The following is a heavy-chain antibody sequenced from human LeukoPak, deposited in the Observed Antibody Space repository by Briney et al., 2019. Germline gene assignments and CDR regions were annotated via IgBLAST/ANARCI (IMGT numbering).Heavy chain of an antibody. D-gene: IGHD3-9*01. V-gene: IGHV3-48*04. CDR2: ISSGSSTV. J-gene: IGHJ6*02. Sequence: GGSLRLSCAASGFTFSIYSMNWVRQAPGKGLEWVSYISSGSSTVYYADSLQGRFTISRDNAKNSLYLQMNSLRAEDTAVYYCARSSVLRYFDWLSYYYGMDVWGQGTTVTVSS. CDR1: GFTFSIYS. CDR3: ARSSVLRYFDWLSYYYGMDV.